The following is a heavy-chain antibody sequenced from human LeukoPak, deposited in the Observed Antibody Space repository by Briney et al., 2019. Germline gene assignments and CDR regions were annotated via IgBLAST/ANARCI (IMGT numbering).Heavy chain of an antibody. V-gene: IGHV3-23*01. J-gene: IGHJ3*02. D-gene: IGHD4-17*01. Sequence: GGSLRLSCAASGFTFSSYAMSWVRQAPGKGLEWVSAISGSGGSTYYADSVKGRFTISRDNSKNTLYLQMNSLRAEDTAVYYCARVTVWVWAFDIWGQGTMVTVSS. CDR2: ISGSGGST. CDR3: ARVTVWVWAFDI. CDR1: GFTFSSYA.